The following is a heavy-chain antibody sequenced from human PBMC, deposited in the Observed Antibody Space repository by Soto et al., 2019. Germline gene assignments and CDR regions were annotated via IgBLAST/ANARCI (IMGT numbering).Heavy chain of an antibody. CDR2: AHHSGRT. V-gene: IGHV4-4*02. Sequence: PSETLSLTCTVSGDSMSSSNCWNWVRQSPGKGLEWIGEAHHSGRTNYNPSLKSRVTISVDKSKNHFSLKLSSVTAADTAVYYCARSEATGLDYWGQGTLVTV. D-gene: IGHD1-26*01. CDR1: GDSMSSSNC. J-gene: IGHJ4*02. CDR3: ARSEATGLDY.